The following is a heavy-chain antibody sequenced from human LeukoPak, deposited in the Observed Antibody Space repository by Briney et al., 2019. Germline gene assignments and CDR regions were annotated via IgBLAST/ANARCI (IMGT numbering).Heavy chain of an antibody. CDR1: GGSVSDYY. J-gene: IGHJ4*02. V-gene: IGHV4-59*02. CDR3: ASRKLGNDY. Sequence: SETLSLTCTISGGSVSDYYWSWIRRSPGKGLEWIGYIYHTGSTSYSPSLKSRVTISADTSQNQFSLKLSSVTAADTAVYYCASRKLGNDYWGQGTLVTASS. CDR2: IYHTGST. D-gene: IGHD7-27*01.